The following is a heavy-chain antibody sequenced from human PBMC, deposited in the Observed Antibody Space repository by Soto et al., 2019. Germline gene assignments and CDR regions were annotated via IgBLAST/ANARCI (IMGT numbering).Heavy chain of an antibody. J-gene: IGHJ3*02. D-gene: IGHD3-3*01. CDR2: ISSSSSYI. CDR3: ARSSETVTIFGVVSPDAFDI. V-gene: IGHV3-21*01. Sequence: GGSLRLSCAASGFTFSSYSMNWVRQAPGKGLEWVSSISSSSSYIYYADSVKGRFTISRDNAKNSLYLQMNSLRAEDTVVYYCARSSETVTIFGVVSPDAFDIWGQGTMVTVSS. CDR1: GFTFSSYS.